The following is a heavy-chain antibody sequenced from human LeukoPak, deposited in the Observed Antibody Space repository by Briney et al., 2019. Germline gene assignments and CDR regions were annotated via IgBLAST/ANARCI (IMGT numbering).Heavy chain of an antibody. J-gene: IGHJ4*02. Sequence: GGSLRLSCAASGFTFSNYAMSWVRQAPGKGLEWVSAISGSGGRTYYADSVKGRFTISRDNSKNTLYLQMNSLRAEDTAVYYCARVHSSSWYYFDYWGQGTLVTVSS. CDR2: ISGSGGRT. V-gene: IGHV3-23*01. D-gene: IGHD6-13*01. CDR3: ARVHSSSWYYFDY. CDR1: GFTFSNYA.